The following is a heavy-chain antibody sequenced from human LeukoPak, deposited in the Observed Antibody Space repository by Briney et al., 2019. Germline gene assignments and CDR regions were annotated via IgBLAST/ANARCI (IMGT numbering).Heavy chain of an antibody. CDR3: VSFYETY. CDR2: INSDGSWT. CDR1: GNYW. V-gene: IGHV3-74*01. J-gene: IGHJ4*02. Sequence: GGSLRLSCAASGNYWMHWVRQAPGKGLVWVSHINSDGSWTSYADSAKGRFTISKDNAKNTVYLQMNNLRAEDTAVYYCVSFYETYWGRGTLVTVSS. D-gene: IGHD2-2*01.